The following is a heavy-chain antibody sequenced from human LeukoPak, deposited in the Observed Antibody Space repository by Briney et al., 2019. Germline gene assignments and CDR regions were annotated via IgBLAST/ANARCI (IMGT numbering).Heavy chain of an antibody. Sequence: GSSVKVSCKASGGTFSSYAISWVRQAPGQGLEWMGGIIPIFGTANYAQKFQGRVTITADEFTSTAYMELSSLRSEDTAVYYCAREIRVIDAGHAFDIWGQGTMVTVSS. D-gene: IGHD3-22*01. V-gene: IGHV1-69*01. CDR3: AREIRVIDAGHAFDI. J-gene: IGHJ3*02. CDR1: GGTFSSYA. CDR2: IIPIFGTA.